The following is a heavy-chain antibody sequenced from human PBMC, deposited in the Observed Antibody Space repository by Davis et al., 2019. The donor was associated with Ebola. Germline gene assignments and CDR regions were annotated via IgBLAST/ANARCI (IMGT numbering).Heavy chain of an antibody. D-gene: IGHD4-17*01. CDR2: INHSGST. CDR3: ARRTVTKNFDY. CDR1: GGSISSYY. V-gene: IGHV4-59*01. J-gene: IGHJ4*02. Sequence: MPSETLSLTCTVSGGSISSYYWSWIRQPPGKGLEWIGEINHSGSTNYNPSLKSRVTISVDTSKNQFSLKLSSVTAADTAVYYCARRTVTKNFDYWGQGTLVTVSS.